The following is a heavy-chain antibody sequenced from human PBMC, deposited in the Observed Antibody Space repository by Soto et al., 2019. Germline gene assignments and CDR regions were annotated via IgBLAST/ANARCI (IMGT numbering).Heavy chain of an antibody. Sequence: GGSLRLSCAASGSTFDDYAMHWVRQVPGKGLEWVSGINWNSGSIGYADSVKGRFAISRDNAKNSLHLQMNSLRAEDTAFYYCVKDESINWYSGHFRHWGQGTLVTVSS. CDR3: VKDESINWYSGHFRH. CDR2: INWNSGSI. V-gene: IGHV3-9*01. J-gene: IGHJ1*01. D-gene: IGHD6-13*01. CDR1: GSTFDDYA.